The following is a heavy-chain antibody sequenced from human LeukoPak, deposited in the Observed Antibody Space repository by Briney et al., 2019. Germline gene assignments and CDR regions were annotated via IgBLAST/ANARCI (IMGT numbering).Heavy chain of an antibody. CDR3: ATSPDIEASGTLYYLDF. V-gene: IGHV3-23*01. D-gene: IGHD1-14*01. J-gene: IGHJ4*02. CDR1: GFTFRSYG. Sequence: RGSLRLSCAASGFTFRSYGMSWVRQAPGKGPEWVSSISGSGGYTYYADSVQGRFTISRDNSKNTLSLQMNSLRAEDAAIYYCATSPDIEASGTLYYLDFWGQGTLVSVSS. CDR2: ISGSGGYT.